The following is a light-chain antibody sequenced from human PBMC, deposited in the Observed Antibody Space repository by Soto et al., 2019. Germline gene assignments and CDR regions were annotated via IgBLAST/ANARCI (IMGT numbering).Light chain of an antibody. V-gene: IGKV1-39*01. CDR3: LQSHSIPYT. CDR2: AAS. J-gene: IGKJ2*01. CDR1: QTISSY. Sequence: DIQMTQSPSSLSASVGDRVTITCRASQTISSYLNWYQQKPGKAPRLLIYAASSLQSGVPSRFSGSGSVTDVTLTISSLQPEYFATYYCLQSHSIPYTFGQGTKPEIK.